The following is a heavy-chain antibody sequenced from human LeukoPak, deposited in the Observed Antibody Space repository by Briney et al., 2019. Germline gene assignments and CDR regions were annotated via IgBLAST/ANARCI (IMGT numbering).Heavy chain of an antibody. CDR3: AKDRVPAAIPVGNYFDY. Sequence: GRSLRLSCAASGFTFSSYGMHWVRQAPGKGLEWVAVISYDGSNKYYADSVKGRFTISRDNSKNTLYLQMNSLRAEDTAVYYCAKDRVPAAIPVGNYFDYWGQGTLVTVSS. J-gene: IGHJ4*02. CDR1: GFTFSSYG. CDR2: ISYDGSNK. D-gene: IGHD2-2*01. V-gene: IGHV3-30*18.